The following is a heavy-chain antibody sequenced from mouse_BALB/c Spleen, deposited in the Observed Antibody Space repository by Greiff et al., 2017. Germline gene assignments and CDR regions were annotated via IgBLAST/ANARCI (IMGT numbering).Heavy chain of an antibody. CDR3: ARGGYYDYDDGHYYAMDY. V-gene: IGHV1-67*01. CDR2: ISTYNGNT. Sequence: QVQLKESGPEVVRPGVSVKISCKGSGYTFTDYAMHWVKQSHAKSLEWIGVISTYNGNTNYNQKFKGKATMTVDKSSSTAYMELARLTSEDSAIYYCARGGYYDYDDGHYYAMDYWGQGTSVTVSS. J-gene: IGHJ4*01. CDR1: GYTFTDYA. D-gene: IGHD2-4*01.